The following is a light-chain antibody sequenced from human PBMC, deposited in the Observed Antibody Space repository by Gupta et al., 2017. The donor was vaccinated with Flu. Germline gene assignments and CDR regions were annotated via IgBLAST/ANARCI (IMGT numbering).Light chain of an antibody. CDR1: HSIGTW. CDR3: QEYNSDWRS. V-gene: IGKV1-5*03. J-gene: IGKJ2*01. Sequence: IQMTQSPSTLSASVGDTVTITCRASHSIGTWLAWYPQKPGEAPNLLIYKASLLQNGVPSRFGGSGSGTEFILTISNLQPDDLGTYFCQEYNSDWRSFGQGTKLEVK. CDR2: KAS.